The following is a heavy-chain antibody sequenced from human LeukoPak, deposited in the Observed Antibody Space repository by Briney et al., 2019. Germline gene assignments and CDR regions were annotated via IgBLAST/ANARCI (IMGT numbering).Heavy chain of an antibody. CDR3: ARGSRSVSAYYYGMDV. CDR1: GGSISSGDYY. CDR2: IYYSGST. Sequence: SETLSLTCTVSGGSISSGDYYWSWIRQPPGKGLEWIGYIYYSGSTYYNPSLKSRVTISVDRSKNQFSLKLSSVTAADTAVYYCARGSRSVSAYYYGMDVWGQGTTVTVSS. V-gene: IGHV4-30-4*01. D-gene: IGHD3-3*02. J-gene: IGHJ6*02.